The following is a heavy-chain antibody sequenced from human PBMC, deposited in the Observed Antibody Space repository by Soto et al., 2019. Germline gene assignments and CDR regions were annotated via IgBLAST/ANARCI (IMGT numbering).Heavy chain of an antibody. Sequence: GGSLRLSCAASGFTFSSYGMHWVRQAPGKGLEWVAVISYDGSNKYYADSVKGRFTISRDNSKNTLYLQMNSLRAEDTAVYYCAKDLRYCSGGSCRADQLIWGQGTLVTVSS. CDR3: AKDLRYCSGGSCRADQLI. CDR1: GFTFSSYG. CDR2: ISYDGSNK. V-gene: IGHV3-30*18. D-gene: IGHD2-15*01. J-gene: IGHJ4*02.